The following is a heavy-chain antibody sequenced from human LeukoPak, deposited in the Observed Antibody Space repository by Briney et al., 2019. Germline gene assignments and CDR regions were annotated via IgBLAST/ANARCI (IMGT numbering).Heavy chain of an antibody. D-gene: IGHD2-15*01. CDR1: GFTFSRYA. CDR2: IGGRGDGI. V-gene: IGHV3-48*01. Sequence: GGSLRLSCAASGFTFSRYAMSWVRQAPGKGLEWISYIGGRGDGISYADSVKGRFIVSRDNAKNSLFLQMNRLRGEDTAIYFCAREIPGRIAADCWGQGTLVTVSS. J-gene: IGHJ4*02. CDR3: AREIPGRIAADC.